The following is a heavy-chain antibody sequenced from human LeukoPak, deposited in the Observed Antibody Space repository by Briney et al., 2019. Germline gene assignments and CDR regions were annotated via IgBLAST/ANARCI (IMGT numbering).Heavy chain of an antibody. D-gene: IGHD3-3*01. CDR3: ARGWGYYDFWSGYYGFDY. Sequence: PSETLSLTCTVSGGSISSYYWSWIRQPPGKGLEWIGYIYYSGSTNYNPSLKSRVTISVDTSKNQFSLKLSSVTAADTAVYYCARGWGYYDFWSGYYGFDYWAREPWSPSPQ. CDR2: IYYSGST. CDR1: GGSISSYY. J-gene: IGHJ4*02. V-gene: IGHV4-59*01.